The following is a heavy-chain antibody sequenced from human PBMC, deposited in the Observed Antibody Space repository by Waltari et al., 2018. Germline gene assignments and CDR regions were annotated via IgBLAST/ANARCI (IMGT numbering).Heavy chain of an antibody. J-gene: IGHJ4*02. CDR3: ASSLYGDYTQIWGRVFDY. V-gene: IGHV3-23*01. CDR2: IRGGGGST. D-gene: IGHD4-17*01. Sequence: VQLLESGGGLVQSGGSLRLSCAASGFTFRSYAMNWVRQAPGKGVGWGSVIRGGGGSTDYADSVKGRFTISRDNSKNTLYLQMNNLRVEDTAVYYCASSLYGDYTQIWGRVFDYWGQGTLVTVSS. CDR1: GFTFRSYA.